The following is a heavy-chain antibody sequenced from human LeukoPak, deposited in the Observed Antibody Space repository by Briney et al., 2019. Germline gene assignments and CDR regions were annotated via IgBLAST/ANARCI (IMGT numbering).Heavy chain of an antibody. CDR1: GFTFRSYW. CDR3: AREGGLRLTTRYFDY. Sequence: GGSLRLSCAASGFTFRSYWMTWVRQAPGKGLELVANIKQDGSEKYYVDSVKGRFSISRDNAKNSLYLQMNSLRAEDTAVYYCAREGGLRLTTRYFDYWGQGTLVTVSS. V-gene: IGHV3-7*01. J-gene: IGHJ4*02. D-gene: IGHD4-17*01. CDR2: IKQDGSEK.